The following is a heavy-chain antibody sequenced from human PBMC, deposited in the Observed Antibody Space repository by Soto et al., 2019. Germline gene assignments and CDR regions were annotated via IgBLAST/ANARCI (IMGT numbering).Heavy chain of an antibody. J-gene: IGHJ3*01. CDR1: GYSISSGYY. CDR2: MYHSGDT. CDR3: ARKAMRGAAFDF. Sequence: PSETLSLTCAVSGYSISSGYYWGWIRQPPGKGLEWIGNMYHSGDTYYNPSLKSRVAISVDTSKNHFSLKPSSVTAADTAVYYCARKAMRGAAFDFWGQGTMVTVSS. V-gene: IGHV4-38-2*01.